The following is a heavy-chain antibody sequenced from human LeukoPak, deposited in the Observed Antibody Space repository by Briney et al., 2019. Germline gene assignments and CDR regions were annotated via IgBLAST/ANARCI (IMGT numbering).Heavy chain of an antibody. J-gene: IGHJ4*02. D-gene: IGHD1-26*01. Sequence: NPGGSLRLSCAVSRFTLIDAWMSCVRDAPGKGVEWVGRSKSKTDGGTTDYAAPVKGIFTISRDDSENTMYLQMNSLKTEDTAVYYCTTVRGRSNYFDFWGQGTLVTVSS. CDR1: RFTLIDAW. V-gene: IGHV3-15*05. CDR3: TTVRGRSNYFDF. CDR2: SKSKTDGGTT.